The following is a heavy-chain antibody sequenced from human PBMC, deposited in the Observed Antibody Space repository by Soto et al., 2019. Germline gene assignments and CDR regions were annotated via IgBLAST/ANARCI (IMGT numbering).Heavy chain of an antibody. CDR3: ARAHTAMAPSDAFDI. Sequence: PSETLSLTCTVSGGSISSSSYYWGWIRQPPGKGLEWIGSIYYSGSTNYNPSLKSRVTISVDTSKNQFSLKLSSVTAADTAVYYCARAHTAMAPSDAFDIWGQGTMVTVSS. J-gene: IGHJ3*02. CDR2: IYYSGST. CDR1: GGSISSSSYY. V-gene: IGHV4-39*07. D-gene: IGHD5-18*01.